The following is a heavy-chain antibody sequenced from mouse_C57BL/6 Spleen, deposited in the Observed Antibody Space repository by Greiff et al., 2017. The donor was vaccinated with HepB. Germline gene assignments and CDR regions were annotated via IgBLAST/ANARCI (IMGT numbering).Heavy chain of an antibody. CDR2: IYPGDGDT. Sequence: QVQLQQSGPELVKPGASVKISCKASGYAFSSSWMNWVKQRPGKGLEWIGRIYPGDGDTNYNGKFKGKATLTADKSSSTAYMQLSSLTSEDSAVYFCARAQATFDYWGQGTTLTVSS. CDR3: ARAQATFDY. D-gene: IGHD3-2*02. V-gene: IGHV1-82*01. J-gene: IGHJ2*01. CDR1: GYAFSSSW.